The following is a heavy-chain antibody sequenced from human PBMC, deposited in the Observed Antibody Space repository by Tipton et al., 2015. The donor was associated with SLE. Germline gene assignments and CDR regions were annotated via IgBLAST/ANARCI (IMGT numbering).Heavy chain of an antibody. J-gene: IGHJ5*02. CDR2: TYYSGSA. V-gene: IGHV4-39*07. D-gene: IGHD3-16*01. Sequence: SLTCTVSGDSISRTSYYWGWIRQPPGKGLEWIGSTYYSGSAYRNPSLKSRVTISVDIFKSQFSLRLSSVTAADTAVYYCTTTYCDDYGCRRFDPWGQGTLVTVSS. CDR1: GDSISRTSYY. CDR3: TTTYCDDYGCRRFDP.